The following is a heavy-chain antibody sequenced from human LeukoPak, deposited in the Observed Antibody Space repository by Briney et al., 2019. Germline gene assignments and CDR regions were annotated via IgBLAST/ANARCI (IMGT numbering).Heavy chain of an antibody. CDR3: ARAVEDEYYFDY. V-gene: IGHV3-74*01. J-gene: IGHJ4*02. Sequence: PGGSLRLSCAASGFTFSSYWMHWVRQAPGKGLVWVSRINSDGSSTSYADSVKGRFTISRDNAKNTLYLQMNSLRAEDTAVYYCARAVEDEYYFDYWGQGTLVTVSS. CDR2: INSDGSST. CDR1: GFTFSSYW. D-gene: IGHD4-23*01.